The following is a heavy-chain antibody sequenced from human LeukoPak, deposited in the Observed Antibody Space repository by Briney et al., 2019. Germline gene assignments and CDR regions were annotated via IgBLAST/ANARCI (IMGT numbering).Heavy chain of an antibody. J-gene: IGHJ5*02. Sequence: GGSLRLSCAASGFTFSSYAMSWVRQVPGKGLEWVSAVTGSGGSTYYADSVKGRFTIARDNSKNTLYLQMNSLRAEGTAVYYCAKAQATAGSNWFDPWGQGTLVTVSS. CDR3: AKAQATAGSNWFDP. CDR2: VTGSGGST. D-gene: IGHD6-13*01. V-gene: IGHV3-23*01. CDR1: GFTFSSYA.